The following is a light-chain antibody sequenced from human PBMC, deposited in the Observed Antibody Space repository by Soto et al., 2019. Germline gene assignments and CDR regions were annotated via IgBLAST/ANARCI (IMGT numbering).Light chain of an antibody. V-gene: IGLV2-14*01. CDR1: MRDVGAYNL. CDR2: EVR. J-gene: IGLJ2*01. CDR3: SSYTSKSSLI. Sequence: QSALTQPASVSGSPGQSITISCAGTMRDVGAYNLVSWYQQHPGRAPQLIIYEVRNRPSGISFRFSGSKSGNTASLAISGLQAEDEADYYCSSYTSKSSLIFGGGTKVTVL.